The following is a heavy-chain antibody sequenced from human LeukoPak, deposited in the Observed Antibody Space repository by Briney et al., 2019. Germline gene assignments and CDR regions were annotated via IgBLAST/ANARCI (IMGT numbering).Heavy chain of an antibody. CDR2: INHSGNT. J-gene: IGHJ4*02. CDR1: GGSFSGYY. Sequence: SETLSLTCAVYGGSFSGYYWSWLRQPPGKGPEWRGDINHSGNTDYNPSLKSRVTISVDTSKNQFSLKLSSVTAADTAVYYCAKTPTALVRGGYYFDDWAQGTPVTVSS. CDR3: AKTPTALVRGGYYFDD. D-gene: IGHD6-6*01. V-gene: IGHV4-34*01.